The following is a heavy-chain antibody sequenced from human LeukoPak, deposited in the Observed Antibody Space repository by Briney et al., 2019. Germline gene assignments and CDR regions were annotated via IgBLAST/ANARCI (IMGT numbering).Heavy chain of an antibody. CDR1: GLTVSRNY. CDR3: ARNGVGSTYDI. CDR2: LSPDGSAT. J-gene: IGHJ3*02. D-gene: IGHD2-8*01. V-gene: IGHV3-74*01. Sequence: GGSLRLSCAASGLTVSRNYMTWVRQAPGKGLMWVSHLSPDGSATNYADSVKGRFTISRDNPKNTLYLQMNSLRAEDTAVYYCARNGVGSTYDIWGQGTVVTVSS.